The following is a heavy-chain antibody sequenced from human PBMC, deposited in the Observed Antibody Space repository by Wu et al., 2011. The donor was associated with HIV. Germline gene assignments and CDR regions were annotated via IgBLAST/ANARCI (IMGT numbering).Heavy chain of an antibody. Sequence: EVRLVQSGAEVRKPGTTVKISCKVSGYSFNDYYIHWVRQAPGMGLEWVGLVDFEGATSLRAEGFQERIAISADTSRDTAYMEINNLRPDDTAVYFCALGGLTTLDYWGQGTLITVTS. CDR1: GYSFNDYY. CDR2: VDFEGATS. CDR3: ALGGLTTLDY. J-gene: IGHJ4*02. D-gene: IGHD3-16*01. V-gene: IGHV1-69-2*01.